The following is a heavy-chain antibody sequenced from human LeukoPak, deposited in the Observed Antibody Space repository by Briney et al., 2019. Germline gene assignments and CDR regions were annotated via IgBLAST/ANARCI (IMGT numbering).Heavy chain of an antibody. Sequence: ASVKVSCKASGYTFTSYAMHWVRQAPGQRLEWMGWINAGNGNTKYSQKFQGRVTITRDTSASTAYMELSSLRSVDTAVYYCARVGTIFGVTSRYWFDPWGQGTLVTVSS. CDR1: GYTFTSYA. J-gene: IGHJ5*02. CDR3: ARVGTIFGVTSRYWFDP. D-gene: IGHD3-3*01. V-gene: IGHV1-3*01. CDR2: INAGNGNT.